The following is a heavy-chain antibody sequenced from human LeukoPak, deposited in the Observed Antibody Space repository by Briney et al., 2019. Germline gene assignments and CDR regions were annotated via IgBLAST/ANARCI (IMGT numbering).Heavy chain of an antibody. Sequence: SETLSLACTVSGGSISSSSYYWGWIRQPPGKGLEWIGSIYYSGSTYYNPSLKSRVTISVDTSKNQFSLKLSSVTAADTAVYYCTMGCSSTSCYASRFVDYWGQGTLVTVSS. V-gene: IGHV4-39*07. CDR1: GGSISSSSYY. CDR2: IYYSGST. J-gene: IGHJ4*02. D-gene: IGHD2-2*01. CDR3: TMGCSSTSCYASRFVDY.